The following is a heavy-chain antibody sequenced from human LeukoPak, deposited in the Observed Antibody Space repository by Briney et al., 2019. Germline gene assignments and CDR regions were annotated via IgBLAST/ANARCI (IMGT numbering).Heavy chain of an antibody. D-gene: IGHD6-19*01. CDR2: ISSSSSYI. V-gene: IGHV3-21*01. CDR3: ARDQGSSALFVYYGMDV. CDR1: GFTFSSYA. J-gene: IGHJ6*02. Sequence: GGSLRLSCAASGFTFSSYAMSWVRQAPGKGLEWVSSISSSSSYIYYADSVKGRFTISRDNAKNSLYLQMNSLRAEDTAVYYCARDQGSSALFVYYGMDVWGQGTTVTVSS.